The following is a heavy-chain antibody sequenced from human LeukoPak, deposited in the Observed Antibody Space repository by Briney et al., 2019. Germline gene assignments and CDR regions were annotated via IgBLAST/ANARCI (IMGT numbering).Heavy chain of an antibody. Sequence: PSETLSLTCAVYGGSFSGYYWSWIRQPPGKGLEWIGEINHSGSTNYNPSPKSRVTISVDTSMNQFSLKLSSVTAADTAVYYCARERRYFDWSSPNWFDPWGQGTLVTVSS. CDR3: ARERRYFDWSSPNWFDP. CDR2: INHSGST. D-gene: IGHD3-9*01. CDR1: GGSFSGYY. J-gene: IGHJ5*02. V-gene: IGHV4-34*01.